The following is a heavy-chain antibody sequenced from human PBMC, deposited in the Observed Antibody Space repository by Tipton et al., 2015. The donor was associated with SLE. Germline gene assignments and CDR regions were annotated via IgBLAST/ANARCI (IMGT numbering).Heavy chain of an antibody. Sequence: TLSLTCTVSGGSISSGGYYWNWLRQQPGKGLEWIGYIYYTGRTQYNPSLQSRVSMSVDTSHNQFSLKMFSVTAADTAVYFCTRYDYGDHAKWFAFDVWGQGTLVTVSS. V-gene: IGHV4-31*03. CDR1: GGSISSGGYY. D-gene: IGHD4-17*01. CDR3: TRYDYGDHAKWFAFDV. J-gene: IGHJ3*01. CDR2: IYYTGRT.